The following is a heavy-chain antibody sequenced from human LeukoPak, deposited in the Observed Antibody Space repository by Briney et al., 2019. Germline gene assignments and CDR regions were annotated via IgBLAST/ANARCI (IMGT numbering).Heavy chain of an antibody. CDR2: IYYSGTT. Sequence: PSETLSLTCTVSGGPISSYYWSWIRQPPGKGLEWIGYIYYSGTTKYNPPLNSRVTILVDTSKNQFSLKLSSVTAADTAVYYCARHGYCSGGTCWVNWGQGTLVTVSS. D-gene: IGHD2-15*01. CDR1: GGPISSYY. J-gene: IGHJ4*02. CDR3: ARHGYCSGGTCWVN. V-gene: IGHV4-59*08.